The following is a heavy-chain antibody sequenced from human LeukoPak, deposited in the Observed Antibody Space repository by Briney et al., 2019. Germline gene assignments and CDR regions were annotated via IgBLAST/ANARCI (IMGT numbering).Heavy chain of an antibody. V-gene: IGHV1-18*01. J-gene: IGHJ3*02. Sequence: ASVKVSCKASGYTFTSFGISWVRQAPGQGLEWMGWISAYNGNTNYAQKLQGRVTMTTDTSTDTAYMELSSLRSADTAVYYCAKVGVTKSDAFDIWGQGTMVTVSS. D-gene: IGHD1-26*01. CDR2: ISAYNGNT. CDR1: GYTFTSFG. CDR3: AKVGVTKSDAFDI.